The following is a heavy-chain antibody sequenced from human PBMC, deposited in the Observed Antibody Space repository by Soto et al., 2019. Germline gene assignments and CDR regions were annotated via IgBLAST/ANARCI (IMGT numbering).Heavy chain of an antibody. Sequence: QVQPVQSGAEVKKPGSSVKVSCKASGGTFSSYTISWVRQAPGQGLEWMGRIIPILGIANYAQKFQGRVTITADKSTSTAYMELSSLRSEDTAVYYCARNYYGSGSYYIPNYYMDVWGKGTTVTVSS. CDR2: IIPILGIA. CDR3: ARNYYGSGSYYIPNYYMDV. CDR1: GGTFSSYT. V-gene: IGHV1-69*02. J-gene: IGHJ6*03. D-gene: IGHD3-10*01.